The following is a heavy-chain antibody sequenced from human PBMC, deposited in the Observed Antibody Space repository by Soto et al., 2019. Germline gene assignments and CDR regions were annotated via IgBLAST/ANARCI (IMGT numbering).Heavy chain of an antibody. CDR2: INTAKGET. V-gene: IGHV1-3*04. CDR1: GYTFTSHA. CDR3: AARWDGSNGYADY. Sequence: QVQLVQSGAEVKKPGASVKVSCKASGYTFTSHARHWVRHAPGPSFEWLGWINTAKGETKYSQKFQGRVTSTADTSASTAYMELSSLTSVDTAVYYCAARWDGSNGYADYWGQGTPVTVSS. D-gene: IGHD6-13*01. J-gene: IGHJ4*02.